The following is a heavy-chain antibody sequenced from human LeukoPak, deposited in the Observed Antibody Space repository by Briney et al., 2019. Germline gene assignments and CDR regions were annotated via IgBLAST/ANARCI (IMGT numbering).Heavy chain of an antibody. CDR2: IYYSGST. V-gene: IGHV4-30-4*01. Sequence: SETLSLTCTVSGGSISSGDYYWSWIRQPPGKGLEWIGYIYYSGSTYYNPSLKSRVTISVDTSKNQFSLKLSSVTAADTAVYYCAREATVTTGPDYYYYGMDVWGKGTTVTVSS. D-gene: IGHD4-17*01. CDR3: AREATVTTGPDYYYYGMDV. CDR1: GGSISSGDYY. J-gene: IGHJ6*04.